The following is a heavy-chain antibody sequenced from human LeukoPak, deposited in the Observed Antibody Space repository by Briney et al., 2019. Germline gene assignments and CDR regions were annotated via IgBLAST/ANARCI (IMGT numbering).Heavy chain of an antibody. CDR2: INHSGST. J-gene: IGHJ4*02. Sequence: PSETLSLTCAVYGGSFSGYYWSWIRQPPGKGLEWIGEINHSGSTNYNPSLKSRVTISVDTSKNQFSLKLSSVTAADTAMYYCARLARGWLQIVWGQGTLFTVSS. CDR1: GGSFSGYY. D-gene: IGHD5-24*01. V-gene: IGHV4-34*01. CDR3: ARLARGWLQIV.